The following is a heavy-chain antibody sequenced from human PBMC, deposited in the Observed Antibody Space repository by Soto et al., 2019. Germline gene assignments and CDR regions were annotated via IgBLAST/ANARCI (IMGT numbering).Heavy chain of an antibody. CDR1: GGSISSYY. V-gene: IGHV4-59*08. J-gene: IGHJ4*02. CDR2: IYYSGST. CDR3: AXXDGXXGYNXDY. Sequence: XSLTCTVSGGSISSYYWSWIRQPPGKGLEWIGYIYYSGSTNYNPSLKSRVTISVDTSKNQFSLKLSSVTAADTAVYYCAXXDGXXGYNXDYWXXGTLVTVSS. D-gene: IGHD5-12*01.